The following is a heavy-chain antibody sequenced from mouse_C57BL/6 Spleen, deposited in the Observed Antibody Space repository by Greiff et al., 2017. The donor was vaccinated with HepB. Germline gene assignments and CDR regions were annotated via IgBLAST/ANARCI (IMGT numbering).Heavy chain of an antibody. CDR3: ARENYGSPLDY. CDR1: GYAFSSYW. V-gene: IGHV1-80*01. J-gene: IGHJ2*01. CDR2: IYPGDGDT. D-gene: IGHD1-1*01. Sequence: VQLQQSGAELVKPGASVKISCKASGYAFSSYWMNWVKQRPGKGLEWIGQIYPGDGDTNYNGKFKGKATLTADKSSSTAYMQLSSLTSEDSAVYFCARENYGSPLDYWGQGTTLTVSS.